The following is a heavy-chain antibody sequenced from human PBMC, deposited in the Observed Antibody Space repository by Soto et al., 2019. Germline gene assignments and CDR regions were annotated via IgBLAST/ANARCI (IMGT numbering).Heavy chain of an antibody. D-gene: IGHD2-21*02. J-gene: IGHJ5*02. CDR3: ARDPQPQYDCDP. CDR1: RLTFSDYY. V-gene: IGHV3-11*01. CDR2: ISGRGGTT. Sequence: QPQLVEAGGGLVKPGGSLRLSCAGSRLTFSDYYMGWIRQAPGKGLEWILYISGRGGTTYYAGSVKGRFTISSDNAKNSPYLHTNSLRVEDTAIYYCARDPQPQYDCDPWGQGTLVTVSS.